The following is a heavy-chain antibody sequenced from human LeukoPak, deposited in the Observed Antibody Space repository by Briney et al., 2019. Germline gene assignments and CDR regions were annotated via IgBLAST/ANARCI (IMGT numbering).Heavy chain of an antibody. V-gene: IGHV4-39*01. CDR3: ASLRYSGSYYYFDY. CDR1: GGSISSYY. J-gene: IGHJ4*02. D-gene: IGHD1-26*01. CDR2: IYYSGST. Sequence: PSETLSLTCTVSGGSISSYYWGWIRQPPGKGLEWIGSIYYSGSTYYNPSLKSRVTISVDTSKNQFSLKLSSVTAADTAVYYCASLRYSGSYYYFDYWGQGTLVTVSS.